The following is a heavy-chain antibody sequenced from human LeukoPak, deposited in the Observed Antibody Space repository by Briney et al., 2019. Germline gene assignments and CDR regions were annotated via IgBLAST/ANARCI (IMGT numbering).Heavy chain of an antibody. CDR1: GGTFSSYA. V-gene: IGHV1-69*05. CDR2: IIPIFGTA. Sequence: ASVKVSCKASGGTFSSYAISWVRQAPGQGLELMGRIIPIFGTANYAQKFQGRVTITTDESTSTAYLELSSLRSEDTAVYYCARNYVWGSYRYINYFDYWGQGTLVTVSS. D-gene: IGHD3-16*02. J-gene: IGHJ4*02. CDR3: ARNYVWGSYRYINYFDY.